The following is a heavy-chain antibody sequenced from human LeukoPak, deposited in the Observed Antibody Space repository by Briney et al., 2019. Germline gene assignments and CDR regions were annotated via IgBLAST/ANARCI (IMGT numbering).Heavy chain of an antibody. D-gene: IGHD3-10*01. CDR1: GFTFSSYG. J-gene: IGHJ4*02. CDR2: ISGSGGST. CDR3: AKGRGSGTHFDY. Sequence: GGSLRLSCAASGFTFSSYGMSWVRQAPGKGLEWVSVISGSGGSTYYADSVKGRFTISRDNSKNTLYLQMNSLRAEDTAVYYCAKGRGSGTHFDYWGQGTLVTVSS. V-gene: IGHV3-23*01.